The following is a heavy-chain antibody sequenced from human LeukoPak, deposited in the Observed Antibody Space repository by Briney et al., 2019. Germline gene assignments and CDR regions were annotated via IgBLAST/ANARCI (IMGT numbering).Heavy chain of an antibody. J-gene: IGHJ5*02. V-gene: IGHV3-7*03. D-gene: IGHD1-7*01. Sequence: GGSLRLSCAASGFTFSSYWMNWVRQAPGKGLEWVANIKEDGSEIYYVDSVKGRFTISRDNSKNTLYLQMNSLRAEDTAVYYCAKDLETIDPWGQGTLVTVSS. CDR3: AKDLETIDP. CDR2: IKEDGSEI. CDR1: GFTFSSYW.